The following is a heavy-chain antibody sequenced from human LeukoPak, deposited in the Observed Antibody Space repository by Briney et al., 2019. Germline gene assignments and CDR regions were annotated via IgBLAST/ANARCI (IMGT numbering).Heavy chain of an antibody. Sequence: GGSLRLSCAASGFTFSSYAMSWVRQAPGKGLEWVSAISGSGGSTYYADSVKGRFTISRDNSKNTLYLQMNSLRAEDTAVYYCAKQFSYDSSGYFRTLAYWGQGTLVTVSS. CDR1: GFTFSSYA. CDR3: AKQFSYDSSGYFRTLAY. V-gene: IGHV3-23*01. D-gene: IGHD3-22*01. CDR2: ISGSGGST. J-gene: IGHJ4*02.